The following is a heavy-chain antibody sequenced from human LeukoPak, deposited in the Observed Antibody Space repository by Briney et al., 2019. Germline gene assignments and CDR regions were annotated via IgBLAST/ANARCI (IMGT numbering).Heavy chain of an antibody. CDR2: IYYSGST. Sequence: SETLSLTCTVSGGSISSYYWSWIRQPPGKGLEWIGYIYYSGSTNYNPSLKSRVTISVDTSKNQFSLKLSSVTAADTAVYYCARQGKIWFGEFFDYWGQGTLVTVSS. J-gene: IGHJ4*02. D-gene: IGHD3-10*01. CDR3: ARQGKIWFGEFFDY. V-gene: IGHV4-59*08. CDR1: GGSISSYY.